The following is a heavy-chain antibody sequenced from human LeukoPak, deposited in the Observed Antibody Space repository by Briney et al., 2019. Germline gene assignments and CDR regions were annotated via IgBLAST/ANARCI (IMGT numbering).Heavy chain of an antibody. D-gene: IGHD3-22*01. CDR1: GGSISSYY. J-gene: IGHJ4*02. CDR2: IYYSGST. Sequence: SETLSLTCTVSGGSISSYYWSWIRQPPGKGLEWIGYIYYSGSTYYNPSLKSRVTISADNSKNQFSLKLSSVTAADTAAYYCARGEYYSDSRGYYHFPLDSWGQGTLVTVSS. V-gene: IGHV4-59*12. CDR3: ARGEYYSDSRGYYHFPLDS.